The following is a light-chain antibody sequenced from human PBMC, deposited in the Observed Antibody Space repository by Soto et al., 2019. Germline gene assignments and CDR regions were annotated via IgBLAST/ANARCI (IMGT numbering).Light chain of an antibody. CDR1: QSVLYSSKNKNF. J-gene: IGKJ4*01. V-gene: IGKV4-1*01. CDR3: QQYFSTPLT. CDR2: WAS. Sequence: DIVMTQSPDSLAVSLGERATINCKSSQSVLYSSKNKNFLAWYQQKPGQPPKLLIYWASTRESGVPDRFSGGGSGTDLPLTISRLQAGDVAVYYCQQYFSTPLTFGGGTKVEIK.